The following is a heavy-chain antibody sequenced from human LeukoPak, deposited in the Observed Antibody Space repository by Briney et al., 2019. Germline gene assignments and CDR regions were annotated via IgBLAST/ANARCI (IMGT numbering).Heavy chain of an antibody. J-gene: IGHJ2*01. CDR3: ARHATIENYWYFDL. D-gene: IGHD4/OR15-4a*01. V-gene: IGHV4-61*02. CDR1: GGSISSGTYY. CDR2: IHTSGST. Sequence: SQTLSLTCTVSGGSISSGTYYWSWIRQPAGKGLEWIGRIHTSGSTNHNPSLQSRVTISVDTSKNQFSLKLSSVTAADTAVYYCARHATIENYWYFDLWGRGTLVTVSS.